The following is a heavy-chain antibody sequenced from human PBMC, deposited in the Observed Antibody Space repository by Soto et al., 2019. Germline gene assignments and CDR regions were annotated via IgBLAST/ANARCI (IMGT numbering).Heavy chain of an antibody. CDR2: ISAYNGNT. CDR3: ARDDGSGSYRTDAFDI. CDR1: GYTFTSYG. Sequence: ASVKVSCKASGYTFTSYGISWVRQAPGQGLEWMGWISAYNGNTNYAQKLQGRVTMTTDTSTSTAYMELRSLRSDDTAVYYCARDDGSGSYRTDAFDIWGQGTMVTVSS. J-gene: IGHJ3*02. V-gene: IGHV1-18*01. D-gene: IGHD3-10*01.